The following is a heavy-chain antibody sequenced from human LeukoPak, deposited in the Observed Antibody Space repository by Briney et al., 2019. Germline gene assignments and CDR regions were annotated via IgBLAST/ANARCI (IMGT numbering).Heavy chain of an antibody. D-gene: IGHD5-12*01. J-gene: IGHJ4*02. CDR1: GGSISTYY. Sequence: SETLSLTCTLSGGSISTYYWSWIRQPPGKGLEWIGYIYHSGSTNYNPSLKSRVTISVDTSKNHYSLKLSSVTAADTAVYYCARGGGYASPIGYWGQGALVTVSS. CDR2: IYHSGST. CDR3: ARGGGYASPIGY. V-gene: IGHV4-59*01.